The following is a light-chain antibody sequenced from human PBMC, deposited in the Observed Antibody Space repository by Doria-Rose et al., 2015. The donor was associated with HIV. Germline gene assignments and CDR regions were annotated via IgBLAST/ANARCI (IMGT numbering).Light chain of an antibody. CDR2: KAS. Sequence: TQSPSTLSASVVDSVTITCLACPRITRWFAWHQQKPGTAPKLLIYKASLLESGVPSRFSGSGSGTEFTLTISSLQPDDFATYYCQQYNSYSPWTFGPGTKLEIK. V-gene: IGKV1-5*03. CDR3: QQYNSYSPWT. J-gene: IGKJ2*02. CDR1: PRITRW.